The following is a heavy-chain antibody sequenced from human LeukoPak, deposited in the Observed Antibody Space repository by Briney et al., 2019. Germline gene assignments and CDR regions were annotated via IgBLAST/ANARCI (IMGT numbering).Heavy chain of an antibody. V-gene: IGHV3-23*01. D-gene: IGHD3-10*01. J-gene: IGHJ6*03. Sequence: GGSLRLSCAASGFTFTSYAMSWVRQAPKKGLEWVSVISPSGGSTNYADSVKGRFTISRDNSKNTLYLQMNSLRAEDSAVYYCAKNYGSGSSVKYYYYMDVWGKGTTVTVSS. CDR1: GFTFTSYA. CDR2: ISPSGGST. CDR3: AKNYGSGSSVKYYYYMDV.